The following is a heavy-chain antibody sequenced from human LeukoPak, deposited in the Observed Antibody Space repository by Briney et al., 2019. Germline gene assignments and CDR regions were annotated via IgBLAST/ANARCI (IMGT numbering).Heavy chain of an antibody. CDR3: ARVQRVDTAMVDFDY. J-gene: IGHJ4*02. V-gene: IGHV1-2*02. D-gene: IGHD5-18*01. CDR2: INPNSGGT. Sequence: ASVKVSCTASGYTFTGYYMHWVRQAPGQGLEWMGWINPNSGGTNYAQKFQGRVTMTRDTSISTAYMELSRLRSDDTAVYYCARVQRVDTAMVDFDYWGQGTLVTVSS. CDR1: GYTFTGYY.